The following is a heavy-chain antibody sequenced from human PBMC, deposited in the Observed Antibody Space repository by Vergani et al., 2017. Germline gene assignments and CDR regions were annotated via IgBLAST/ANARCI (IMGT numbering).Heavy chain of an antibody. CDR2: ISRSGSTI. V-gene: IGHV3-48*03. CDR3: AREAGAVVAPYDY. J-gene: IGHJ4*02. Sequence: EVQLVESGGGLVQPGGSLRLSCAASGFTFSSYEMNWVRQAPGKGLEWVSYISRSGSTIYYADSVKGRFTISRDNAKNSLYLQMNSLRAEDTAVYYCAREAGAVVAPYDYWGQGTLVTVSS. CDR1: GFTFSSYE. D-gene: IGHD2-15*01.